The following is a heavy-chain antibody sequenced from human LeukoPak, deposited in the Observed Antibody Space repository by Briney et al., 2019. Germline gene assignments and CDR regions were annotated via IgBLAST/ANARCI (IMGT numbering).Heavy chain of an antibody. Sequence: PGGSLRLSCAASEFTVSVNYMSWVRQAPGKGLEWVSSISSSSSYIYYADSVKGRFTISRDNAKNSLYLQMNSLRAEDTAVYYCARDYYYDSSGYIPAGDAIAFWGQGTMVTVSS. J-gene: IGHJ3*01. V-gene: IGHV3-21*01. CDR1: EFTVSVNY. D-gene: IGHD3-22*01. CDR2: ISSSSSYI. CDR3: ARDYYYDSSGYIPAGDAIAF.